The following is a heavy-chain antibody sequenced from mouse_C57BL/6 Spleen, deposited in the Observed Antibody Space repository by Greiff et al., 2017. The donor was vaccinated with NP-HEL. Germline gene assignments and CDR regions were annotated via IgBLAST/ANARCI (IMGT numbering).Heavy chain of an antibody. CDR3: ARGITTVVGDY. CDR2: IYPGDGDT. V-gene: IGHV1-80*01. J-gene: IGHJ2*01. D-gene: IGHD1-1*01. Sequence: VQRVESGAELVKPGASVKISCKASGYAFSSYWMNWVKQRPGKGLEWIGQIYPGDGDTNYNGKFKGKATLTADKSSSTAYMQLSSLTSEDSAVYFCARGITTVVGDYWGQGTTLTVSS. CDR1: GYAFSSYW.